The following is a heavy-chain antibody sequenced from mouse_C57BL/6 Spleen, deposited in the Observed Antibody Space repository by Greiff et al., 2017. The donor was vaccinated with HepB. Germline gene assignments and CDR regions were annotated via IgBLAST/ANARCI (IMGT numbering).Heavy chain of an antibody. Sequence: QVQLQQSGPGLVQPSQCLSITCTASGFSLTSYGVHWVRQSPGKGLEWLGEIWSGGSTDYNEAFISRLGISKDNSNGQVFCKMTSLQADDTAIYYCARNKDDYHYFDDWGQGTTLTVSS. J-gene: IGHJ2*01. V-gene: IGHV2-2*01. CDR2: IWSGGST. CDR3: ARNKDDYHYFDD. CDR1: GFSLTSYG. D-gene: IGHD2-4*01.